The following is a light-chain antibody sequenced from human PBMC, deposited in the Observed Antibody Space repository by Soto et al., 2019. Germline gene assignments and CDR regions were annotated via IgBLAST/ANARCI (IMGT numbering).Light chain of an antibody. Sequence: DIQLTQSPSFLSASVGDRVTITCRASQGISSYLAWYQQKPGKAPKLLIYAASTLQSGVPSRFSGSGSGTEFTLTISSLQPEDLATYFCQQLISYPFTFGPGTKVDIK. V-gene: IGKV1-9*01. CDR1: QGISSY. CDR3: QQLISYPFT. CDR2: AAS. J-gene: IGKJ3*01.